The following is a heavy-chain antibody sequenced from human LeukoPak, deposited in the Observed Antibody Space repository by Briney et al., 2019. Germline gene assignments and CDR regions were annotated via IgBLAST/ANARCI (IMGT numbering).Heavy chain of an antibody. D-gene: IGHD6-19*01. CDR2: ISWNSGSI. CDR3: AKDTAVAGTGGVDY. J-gene: IGHJ4*02. V-gene: IGHV3-9*01. Sequence: GGSLRLSCAASGFTFDDYAMHWVRQAPGKGLEWVSGISWNSGSIGYADSVKGRFTISRDNAKNSLYLQMNSPRAEDTALYYCAKDTAVAGTGGVDYWGQGTLVTVSS. CDR1: GFTFDDYA.